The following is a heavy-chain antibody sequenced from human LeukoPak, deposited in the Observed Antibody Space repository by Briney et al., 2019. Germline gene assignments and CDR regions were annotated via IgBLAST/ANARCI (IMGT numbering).Heavy chain of an antibody. CDR2: INHSGST. V-gene: IGHV4-34*01. D-gene: IGHD3-22*01. CDR1: GXSFSGYY. Sequence: SETLSLTCAVYGXSFSGYYGSWIRQPPGKGLEWIGEINHSGSTNYNPSLKSRVTISVDTSKNQFSLKLSSVTAADTAVYYCARVCPYYYDSSGYYNNSAFDYWGQGTLVTVSS. CDR3: ARVCPYYYDSSGYYNNSAFDY. J-gene: IGHJ4*02.